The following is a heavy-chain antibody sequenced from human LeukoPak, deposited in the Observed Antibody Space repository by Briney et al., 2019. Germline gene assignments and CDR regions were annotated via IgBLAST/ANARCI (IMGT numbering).Heavy chain of an antibody. Sequence: PGGSLRLSCAASGFTFSDYYMSWIRQAPGKGLEWVSYISSSGSTIYYADSVKGRFTISRDNAKSSLYLQMNSLRAEDTAVYYCARGVTVIVVPAAPIHARYFDLWGRGTLVTVSS. CDR1: GFTFSDYY. D-gene: IGHD2-2*01. CDR3: ARGVTVIVVPAAPIHARYFDL. CDR2: ISSSGSTI. J-gene: IGHJ2*01. V-gene: IGHV3-11*01.